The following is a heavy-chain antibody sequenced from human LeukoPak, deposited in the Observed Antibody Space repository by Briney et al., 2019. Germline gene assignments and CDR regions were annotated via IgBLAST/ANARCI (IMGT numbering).Heavy chain of an antibody. CDR2: FDPEDEET. CDR3: ATAREYSSGWYYFDY. J-gene: IGHJ4*02. D-gene: IGHD6-19*01. V-gene: IGHV1-24*01. CDR1: GYTLTELS. Sequence: ASVKVSCEVSGYTLTELSMHRVRHAPGKGLEWMGGFDPEDEETLYAQKFQGRVTMTEDTSTDTAYMDLSSLRSEDTAVYYCATAREYSSGWYYFDYWGQGTLVTVSS.